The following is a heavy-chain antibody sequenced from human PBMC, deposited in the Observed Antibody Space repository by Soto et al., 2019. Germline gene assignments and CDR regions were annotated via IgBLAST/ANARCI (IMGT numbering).Heavy chain of an antibody. J-gene: IGHJ4*02. CDR2: ISGSGGST. D-gene: IGHD6-19*01. CDR3: AKDGNEYSSGWYAPSLDY. Sequence: GGSLRLSCAASGFTFSSYAMGWVCQAPGKGLEWVSAISGSGGSTYYADSVKGRFTISRDNSKNTLYLQMNSLRAEDTAVYYCAKDGNEYSSGWYAPSLDYWGQGTLVTVSS. V-gene: IGHV3-23*01. CDR1: GFTFSSYA.